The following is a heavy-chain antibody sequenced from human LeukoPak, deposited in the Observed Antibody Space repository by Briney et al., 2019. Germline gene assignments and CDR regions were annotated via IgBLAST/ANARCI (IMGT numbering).Heavy chain of an antibody. D-gene: IGHD6-19*01. CDR1: GFTFNSYA. J-gene: IGHJ4*02. Sequence: GGSLRLSCAASGFTFNSYAMHWVRQAPGKGLEWVAVTSYDGSNKYYADSVKGRFTISRDNSKNTLYLQMNSLRAEDTAMYYCARGPLGSSGWWSGYWGQGTLVTVSS. V-gene: IGHV3-30-3*01. CDR2: TSYDGSNK. CDR3: ARGPLGSSGWWSGY.